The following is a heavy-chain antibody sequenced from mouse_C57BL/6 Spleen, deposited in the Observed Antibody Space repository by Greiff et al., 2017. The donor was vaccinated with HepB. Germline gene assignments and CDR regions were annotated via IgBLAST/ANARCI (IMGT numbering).Heavy chain of an antibody. J-gene: IGHJ4*01. D-gene: IGHD2-5*01. CDR3: ARPLKSNYGYYAMDY. V-gene: IGHV5-17*01. CDR2: ISSGSSTI. CDR1: GFTFSDYG. Sequence: EVQRVESGGGLVKPGGSLKLSCAASGFTFSDYGMHWVRQAPEKGLEWVAYISSGSSTIYYADTVKGRFTISRDNAKNTLFLQMTSLRSEDTAMYYCARPLKSNYGYYAMDYWGQGTSVTVSS.